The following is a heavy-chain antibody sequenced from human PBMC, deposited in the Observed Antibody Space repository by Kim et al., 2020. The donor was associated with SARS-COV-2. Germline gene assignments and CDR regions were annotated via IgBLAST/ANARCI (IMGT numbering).Heavy chain of an antibody. CDR2: NT. J-gene: IGHJ6*02. V-gene: IGHV1-18*01. Sequence: NTNYAQKYQGRVNLTIDTSTTIAYMELRSLRSDDTAVYYCARDLTTYGMDVWGQGTTVTVSS. CDR3: ARDLTTYGMDV. D-gene: IGHD4-17*01.